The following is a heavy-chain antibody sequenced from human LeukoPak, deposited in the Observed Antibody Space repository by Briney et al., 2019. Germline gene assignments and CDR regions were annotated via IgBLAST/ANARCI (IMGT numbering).Heavy chain of an antibody. Sequence: SETLSLTCTVSGGSISSYYWSWIRQPAGKGLEWIGRIYTSGSTNYNPSLKSRVTISVDTSKNQFSLKLSSVTAADTAVYYCAREDYYDSSGQLGYWGQGTLVTVSS. J-gene: IGHJ4*02. CDR1: GGSISSYY. D-gene: IGHD3-22*01. V-gene: IGHV4-4*07. CDR3: AREDYYDSSGQLGY. CDR2: IYTSGST.